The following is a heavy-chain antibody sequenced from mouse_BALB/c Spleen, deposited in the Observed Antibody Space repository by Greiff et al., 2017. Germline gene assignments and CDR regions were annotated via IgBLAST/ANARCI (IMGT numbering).Heavy chain of an antibody. CDR2: ISSGGNYT. D-gene: IGHD1-1*01. V-gene: IGHV5-6*01. CDR3: ARPSITTVVADWYFDV. J-gene: IGHJ1*01. CDR1: GFTFSSYG. Sequence: VQLKESGGDLVKPGGSLKLSCAASGFTFSSYGMSWVRQTPDKRLEWVATISSGGNYTYYPDSVKGRFTISRDNAKNTLYLQLSSLKSEDTAMYYCARPSITTVVADWYFDVWGAGTTVTVSS.